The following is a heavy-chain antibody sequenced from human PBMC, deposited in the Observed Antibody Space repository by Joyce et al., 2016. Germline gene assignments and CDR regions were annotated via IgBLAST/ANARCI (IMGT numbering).Heavy chain of an antibody. V-gene: IGHV3-30*18. D-gene: IGHD3-16*01. J-gene: IGHJ4*02. CDR1: GFIFSSYS. CDR3: VKVPINWGSRDYTSYFEY. CDR2: ISFDGRID. Sequence: QVQLVESGGGVVQPGRSLRLSCTASGFIFSSYSMHWVRQAPGKGLQWVAAISFDGRIDRYADFVKGRFTISRDNSKNTLFLQRNSLRIDDTAVYYRVKVPINWGSRDYTSYFEYWGQGTLVAVAS.